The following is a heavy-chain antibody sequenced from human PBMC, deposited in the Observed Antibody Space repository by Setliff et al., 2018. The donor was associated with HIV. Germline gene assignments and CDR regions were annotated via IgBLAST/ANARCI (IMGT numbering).Heavy chain of an antibody. CDR3: ARHRDPPGTRWIFYYYYMDL. Sequence: SETLSLTCSVYGASISSSNSYWGWIRKPPGKRMEWLGSIYSSGSTSYNPSLSSRLTISVDTSKSHVSLRLSSVTAADTGVYYCARHRDPPGTRWIFYYYYMDLWGEGTTVTVSS. CDR1: GASISSSNSY. CDR2: IYSSGST. J-gene: IGHJ6*03. D-gene: IGHD5-12*01. V-gene: IGHV4-39*01.